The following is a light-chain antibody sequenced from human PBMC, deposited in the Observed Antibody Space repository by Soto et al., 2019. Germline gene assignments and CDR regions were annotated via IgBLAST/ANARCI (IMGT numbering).Light chain of an antibody. CDR3: LVIYVAVGEG. J-gene: IGLJ1*01. CDR1: TGAVTSGHY. V-gene: IGLV7-46*01. Sequence: QAVVTQEPSLTVSPGGTVTLTCGSSTGAVTSGHYPHWFQQKPGQAPRTLIYDTNIKHPWTPARFSGSLLGGKAALTLSGAQPEDEADYYCLVIYVAVGEGFGTGTKLTVL. CDR2: DTN.